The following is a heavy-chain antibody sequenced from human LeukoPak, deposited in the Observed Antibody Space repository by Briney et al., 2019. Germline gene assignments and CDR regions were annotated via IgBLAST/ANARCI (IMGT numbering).Heavy chain of an antibody. V-gene: IGHV3-23*01. CDR2: ISGSGGST. J-gene: IGHJ4*02. D-gene: IGHD5-18*01. CDR1: GFTFSSYA. Sequence: GGSLRLSCAASGFTFSSYAKSWVRQAPGKGLEWVSAISGSGGSTYYADSVKGRFTISRDNSKNTLYLQMNSLRAEDTAVYYCARCGYSYGYFDYWGQGTLVTVSS. CDR3: ARCGYSYGYFDY.